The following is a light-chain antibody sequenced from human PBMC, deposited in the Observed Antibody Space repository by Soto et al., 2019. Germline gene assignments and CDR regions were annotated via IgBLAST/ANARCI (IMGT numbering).Light chain of an antibody. CDR1: QSVSSSY. J-gene: IGKJ5*01. CDR3: QQYDNLPLI. Sequence: EIVLTQSPGTLSLSPGERATLSCRASQSVSSSYLAWYQQKPGQAPRLLIFGAATRVTGIPARFSGSGSGTEFTLTISSLQPEDFATYYCQQYDNLPLIFGQGTRLEI. V-gene: IGKV3-20*01. CDR2: GAA.